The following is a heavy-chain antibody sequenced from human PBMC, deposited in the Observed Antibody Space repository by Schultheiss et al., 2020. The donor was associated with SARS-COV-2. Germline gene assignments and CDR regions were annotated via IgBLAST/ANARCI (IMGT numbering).Heavy chain of an antibody. V-gene: IGHV3-53*05. D-gene: IGHD5-24*01. CDR2: IYSGGST. CDR1: GFTVSSNY. Sequence: GGSLRLSCAASGFTVSSNYMSWVRQAPGKGLEWVSVIYSGGSTYYADSVKGRFTISRDNSKNSLYLQMNSLRAEDTALYYCAKDISRDGYNRWDYWGQGTLVTVSS. J-gene: IGHJ4*02. CDR3: AKDISRDGYNRWDY.